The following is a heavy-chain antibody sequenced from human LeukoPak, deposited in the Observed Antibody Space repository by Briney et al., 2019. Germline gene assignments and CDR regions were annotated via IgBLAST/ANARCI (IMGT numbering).Heavy chain of an antibody. CDR3: ARAEWLLFPYYFDY. V-gene: IGHV3-48*01. D-gene: IGHD3-3*01. J-gene: IGHJ4*02. CDR2: ISSSSSTK. Sequence: GGSVRLSCAASVFIFSSYNMHWVRHAPWKGREWVLLISSSSSTKYYADSVKGRFTISRDNAKNSLYLQMSSLRAEDTAVYYCARAEWLLFPYYFDYWGQGTLVTVSS. CDR1: VFIFSSYN.